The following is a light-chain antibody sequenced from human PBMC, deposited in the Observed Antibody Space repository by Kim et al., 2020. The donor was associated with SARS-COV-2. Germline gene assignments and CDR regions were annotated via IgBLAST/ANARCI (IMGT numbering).Light chain of an antibody. Sequence: PGGTVPLPCGSTTGSVTSNHYAFWFQQRPGQAPRTLIYDTNKRQSWTPSRFSGSLRGGEAALTLSGAQPEDEADYYCLLYYSGARVFGGGTQLTVL. CDR1: TGSVTSNHY. CDR3: LLYYSGARV. CDR2: DTN. J-gene: IGLJ3*02. V-gene: IGLV7-46*01.